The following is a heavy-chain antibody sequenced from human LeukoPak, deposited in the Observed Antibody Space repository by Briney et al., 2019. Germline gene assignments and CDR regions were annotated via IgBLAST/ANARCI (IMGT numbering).Heavy chain of an antibody. CDR2: ISDDGANE. J-gene: IGHJ4*02. CDR1: GFTFSNFG. D-gene: IGHD1-26*01. V-gene: IGHV3-30*18. CDR3: AKEKVTGTYPFEY. Sequence: GGSLRLSCAAFGFTFSNFGMHWVRQAPGKGLEWVAVISDDGANEYYADSVRGRFTISRDNSKNSLYLQMNSLRAEDTAVYYCAKEKVTGTYPFEYWGQGALVTVSS.